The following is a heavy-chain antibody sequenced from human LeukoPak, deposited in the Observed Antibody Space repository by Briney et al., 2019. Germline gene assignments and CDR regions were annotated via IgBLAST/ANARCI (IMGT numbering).Heavy chain of an antibody. Sequence: AGESLKISCKDSGNSFASSWIGWVRPMPGKGLDWMGIIYPGDSDSRYSASFQGQVTISADKSISTAYLQWSSLKASDTAMYYCARRGYSGSYLGYFDYWGQGTLVTVSS. CDR3: ARRGYSGSYLGYFDY. J-gene: IGHJ4*02. CDR2: IYPGDSDS. V-gene: IGHV5-51*01. D-gene: IGHD1-26*01. CDR1: GNSFASSW.